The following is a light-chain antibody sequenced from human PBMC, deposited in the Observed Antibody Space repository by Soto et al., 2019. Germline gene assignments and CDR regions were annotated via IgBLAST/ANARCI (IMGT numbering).Light chain of an antibody. V-gene: IGKV3-15*01. CDR1: QSVSSN. J-gene: IGKJ1*01. CDR2: GAS. Sequence: EIVMTQSPATLSVSPGETATLSCRASQSVSSNLAWYQQKPGQAPRLLIYGASTRATGIPARFSGSGSGTEFTLTISSLQSEDFAVYYCQQYNNWPRRTFGQGTKVDI. CDR3: QQYNNWPRRT.